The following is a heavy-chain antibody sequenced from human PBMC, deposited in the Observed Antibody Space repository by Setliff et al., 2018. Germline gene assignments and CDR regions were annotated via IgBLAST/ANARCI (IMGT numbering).Heavy chain of an antibody. CDR2: VHFTGST. V-gene: IGHV4-59*01. J-gene: IGHJ4*02. CDR1: GGTFSDYY. D-gene: IGHD6-19*01. Sequence: SETLSLTCAASGGTFSDYYWTWIRQPPGKGLEWIGYVHFTGSTNYNPSLKSRVTMSVDVSKSQFSLRLSSVTAADTAVYYCARKVEQWLTPHFDYWGQGALVTVSS. CDR3: ARKVEQWLTPHFDY.